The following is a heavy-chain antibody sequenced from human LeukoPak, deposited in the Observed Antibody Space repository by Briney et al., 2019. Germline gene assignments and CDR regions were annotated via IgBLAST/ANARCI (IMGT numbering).Heavy chain of an antibody. J-gene: IGHJ4*02. CDR2: IYTGGGT. CDR1: EFIVSSSY. V-gene: IGHV3-53*05. Sequence: GGSLRLSCAASEFIVSSSYMSWVRQAPGKGLEWVSGIYTGGGTHYADSVKGRFTISRDNSKNTLYLQMNSLRAEDTAVYYCAKPQDSGWYFDYWGQGTLVTVSS. D-gene: IGHD6-19*01. CDR3: AKPQDSGWYFDY.